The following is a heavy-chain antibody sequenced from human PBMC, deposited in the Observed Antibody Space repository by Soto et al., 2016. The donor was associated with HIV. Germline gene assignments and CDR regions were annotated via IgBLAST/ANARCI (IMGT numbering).Heavy chain of an antibody. Sequence: QVQLQESGPGLVKPSETLSLTCTVSGGSIINHYWNWVRQSPGKGLEWIGYIDTSGSTKYNPSLKGRATISLDTSTNQISLKVRSGTAADTAMYFCARRRSNSDWVRGSLWTPWGQGNLGHRLL. V-gene: IGHV4-59*11. CDR1: GGSIINHY. CDR2: IDTSGST. D-gene: IGHD3-10*01. J-gene: IGHJ4*02. CDR3: ARRRSNSDWVRGSLWTP.